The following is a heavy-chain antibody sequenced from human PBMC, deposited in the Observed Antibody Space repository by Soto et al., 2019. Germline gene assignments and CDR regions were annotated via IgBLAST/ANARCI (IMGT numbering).Heavy chain of an antibody. V-gene: IGHV4-39*01. CDR1: GCSLSSSSYY. CDR2: MYYSGST. Sequence: SETPSLTCTVSGCSLSSSSYYLGWVRQPPGKGLEWIGSMYYSGSTYYNPSLKSRVTVSVDTSKNHFSLKLSSVTAADTAMYYCARQPYDSSGYYYGAWGQGTLVTVSS. D-gene: IGHD3-22*01. J-gene: IGHJ5*02. CDR3: ARQPYDSSGYYYGA.